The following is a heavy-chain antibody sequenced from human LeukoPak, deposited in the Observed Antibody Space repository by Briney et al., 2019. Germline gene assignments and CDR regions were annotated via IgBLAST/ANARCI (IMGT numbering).Heavy chain of an antibody. J-gene: IGHJ3*02. CDR3: ARPIQLIAFDI. V-gene: IGHV4-39*07. CDR1: GFTFSSYSMN. D-gene: IGHD5-18*01. CDR2: IYYSGST. Sequence: GSLRLSCAASGFTFSSYSMNWVRQPPGKGLEWIGSIYYSGSTYYNPSLKSRVTISVDTSKNQFSLKLSSVTAADTAVYYCARPIQLIAFDIWGQGTMVTVSS.